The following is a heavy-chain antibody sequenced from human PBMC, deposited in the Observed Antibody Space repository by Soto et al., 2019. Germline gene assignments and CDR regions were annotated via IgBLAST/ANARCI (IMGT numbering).Heavy chain of an antibody. V-gene: IGHV3-66*01. J-gene: IGHJ4*02. CDR1: GLTVSTNP. CDR2: IYTGGGT. Sequence: EVQLVESGGGLLQPGGSLRLSCAASGLTVSTNPTSWVRQAPGKGLEWVSVIYTGGGTHYADSVKGRFTISRDNSKNTVNLQMNSLRPEDTAVYYCARDGPGHWGQGTLVTVSS. CDR3: ARDGPGH.